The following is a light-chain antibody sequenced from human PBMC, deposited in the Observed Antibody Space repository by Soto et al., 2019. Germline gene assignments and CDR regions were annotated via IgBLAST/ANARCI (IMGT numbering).Light chain of an antibody. CDR1: QSVSVNS. CDR3: QQYGGSPFT. J-gene: IGKJ3*01. V-gene: IGKV3-20*01. CDR2: AAS. Sequence: EIVLTQSPGTLSLSPGERATLSCRASQSVSVNSLAWYQQKGGQAPRLLIYAASTRATGVTDSFSGTGSGTDFARTISRLETDDSAEYYCQQYGGSPFTFGPGTKVDIK.